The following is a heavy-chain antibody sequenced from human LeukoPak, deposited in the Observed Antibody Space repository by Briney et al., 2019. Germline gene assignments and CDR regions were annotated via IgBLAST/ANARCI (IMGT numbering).Heavy chain of an antibody. J-gene: IGHJ4*02. CDR3: ARDQGSNGDLDY. D-gene: IGHD2-21*02. CDR1: GDIVSSNNAA. Sequence: SQTLSLTCALSGDIVSSNNAAWNWIRKSPSRGLEWLVRTYYRSNLYNDYAVSVKNRVNINVDTSKNQFSLHLNSVTPEDTAVYYCARDQGSNGDLDYWGQGTLVTVSS. V-gene: IGHV6-1*01. CDR2: TYYRSNLYN.